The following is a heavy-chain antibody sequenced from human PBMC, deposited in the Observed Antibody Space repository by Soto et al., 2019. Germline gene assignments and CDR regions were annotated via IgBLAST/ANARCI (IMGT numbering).Heavy chain of an antibody. V-gene: IGHV2-5*02. Sequence: QITLKESGPTLVKPTQTLTLTCTFSGFSLSSSGMNVGWIRQPPGKALEWLGLIFWDDTKHYSPSLNSRLTIPKDTPKNQVVLTITNMDPVDTATYYRAHDQSWRFGYCGQGTLVTVSS. J-gene: IGHJ4*02. CDR3: AHDQSWRFGY. CDR2: IFWDDTK. D-gene: IGHD2-2*01. CDR1: GFSLSSSGMN.